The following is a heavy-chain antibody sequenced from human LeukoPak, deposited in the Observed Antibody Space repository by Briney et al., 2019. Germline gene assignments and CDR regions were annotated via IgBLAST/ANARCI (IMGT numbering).Heavy chain of an antibody. V-gene: IGHV2-5*02. CDR2: IYWDDDK. Sequence: SGPTLVNPTQTLTLTCTFSGFSLSTSGVGVGWIRQPPGKALEWLALIYWDDDKRYSPSLKSRHTITKDTSKNQVVLTMTNMDPVDTATYYCAHSPDFWSGYSYYFDYWGQGTLVTVSS. J-gene: IGHJ4*02. CDR1: GFSLSTSGVG. CDR3: AHSPDFWSGYSYYFDY. D-gene: IGHD3-3*01.